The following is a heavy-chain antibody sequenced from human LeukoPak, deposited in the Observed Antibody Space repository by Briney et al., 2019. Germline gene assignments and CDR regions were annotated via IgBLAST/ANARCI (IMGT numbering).Heavy chain of an antibody. V-gene: IGHV1-69*01. J-gene: IGHJ5*02. D-gene: IGHD2-2*01. CDR1: GGTFSSYA. CDR2: IIPIFGTA. Sequence: SVKVSCKASGGTFSSYAISWVRQAPGQGLEWMGGIIPIFGTANYAQKCQGRVTITADESTSTAYMELSSLRSEDTAVYYCATLVPAARWFDPWGQGTLVTVSS. CDR3: ATLVPAARWFDP.